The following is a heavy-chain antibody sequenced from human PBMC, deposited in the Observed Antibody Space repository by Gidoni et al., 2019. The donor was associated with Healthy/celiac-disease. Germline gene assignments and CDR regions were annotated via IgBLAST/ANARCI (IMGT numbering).Heavy chain of an antibody. CDR1: GFTFSSYW. CDR3: ARANGGDIVVVPAGWFDP. Sequence: EVQLVESGGGLVQPGGSLRLSCAASGFTFSSYWRSWVRQAPGKGLEWVANIKQDGSEKYYVDSVKGRFTISRDNAKNSLYLQMNSLRAEDTAVYYCARANGGDIVVVPAGWFDPWGQGTLVTVSS. J-gene: IGHJ5*02. V-gene: IGHV3-7*04. CDR2: IKQDGSEK. D-gene: IGHD2-2*01.